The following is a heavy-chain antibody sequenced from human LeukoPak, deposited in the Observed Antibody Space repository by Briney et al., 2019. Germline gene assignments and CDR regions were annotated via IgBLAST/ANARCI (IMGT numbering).Heavy chain of an antibody. J-gene: IGHJ4*02. CDR3: VADSGYGLFDY. V-gene: IGHV3-21*01. Sequence: GGSLRLSRAASGFTFSSYSMNWVRQAPGKGLEWVSAISPRRTYXYXADSVXGRFTISRENAKNSLYLQMNSLRAEDTAVYYCVADSGYGLFDYWGQGSLVTVSS. CDR2: ISPRRTYX. CDR1: GFTFSSYS. D-gene: IGHD5-12*01.